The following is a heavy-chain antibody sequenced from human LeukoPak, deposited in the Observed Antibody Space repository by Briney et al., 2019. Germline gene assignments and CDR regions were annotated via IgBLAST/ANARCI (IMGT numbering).Heavy chain of an antibody. J-gene: IGHJ4*02. D-gene: IGHD4-23*01. CDR1: GFTFSSYS. Sequence: PGGSLRLSCAASGFTFSSYSMNWVRQAPGKGLEWVSSIGYSSYIYYADSVKGRFTISRDNAKSSLYLQRNSLRAEDTAVYFCARGATVITPPLDYWGQGTLVTVSS. CDR2: IGYSSYI. V-gene: IGHV3-21*01. CDR3: ARGATVITPPLDY.